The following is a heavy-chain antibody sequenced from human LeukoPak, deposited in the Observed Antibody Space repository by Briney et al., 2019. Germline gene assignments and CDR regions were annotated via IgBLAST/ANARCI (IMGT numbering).Heavy chain of an antibody. CDR1: GGSISSGSYY. D-gene: IGHD3-10*01. V-gene: IGHV4-61*02. Sequence: PSETLSLTCTVSGGSISSGSYYWSWIRQPAGKGLECIGRIYTSGSTNYNPSLKSRVTISVDTSKNQFTLKLSSVTAADTAVYYCARAGITMVRGVIYDYWGQGTLVTVSS. J-gene: IGHJ4*02. CDR3: ARAGITMVRGVIYDY. CDR2: IYTSGST.